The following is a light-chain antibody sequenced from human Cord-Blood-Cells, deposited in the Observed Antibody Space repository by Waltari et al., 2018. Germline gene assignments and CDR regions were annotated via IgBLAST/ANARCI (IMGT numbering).Light chain of an antibody. CDR1: SSDVVSYNL. CDR3: CSYAGSSTYVV. V-gene: IGLV2-23*01. CDR2: EGS. J-gene: IGLJ2*01. Sequence: QSALTQPPSVSGSPGQSITISCTGTSSDVVSYNLVSWYQQHPGKAPKLMIYEGSKRPSGVSNRFSGSKAGNTASLTFSGLQAEDEADYYCCSYAGSSTYVVFGGGTKLTVL.